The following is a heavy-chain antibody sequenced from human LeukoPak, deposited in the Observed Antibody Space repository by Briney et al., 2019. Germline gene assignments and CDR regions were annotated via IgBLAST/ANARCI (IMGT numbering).Heavy chain of an antibody. D-gene: IGHD3-22*01. CDR1: DYSISSGYY. CDR2: IYHSGST. CDR3: ARDGPYYYDSSGYYSVDY. V-gene: IGHV4-38-2*02. Sequence: SETLSLTCTVSDYSISSGYYWGWIRQPPGKGLEWIGSIYHSGSTYYNPSLKSRVTISVDTSKNQFSLKLSSVTAADTAVYYCARDGPYYYDSSGYYSVDYWGQGTLVIVSS. J-gene: IGHJ4*02.